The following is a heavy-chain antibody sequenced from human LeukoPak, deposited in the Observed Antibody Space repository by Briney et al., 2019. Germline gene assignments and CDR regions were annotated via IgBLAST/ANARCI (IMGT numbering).Heavy chain of an antibody. CDR1: GGSISNYY. V-gene: IGHV4-59*12. Sequence: SETLSLTCTVSGGSISNYYWSWIRQPPGKGLEWIGYIYYSGTTNYNPSLKSRVTISVDTSKNQFSLKLSSVTAADTAVYYCARGYYYYDSSGYYVDWGQGTLVTVS. CDR2: IYYSGTT. CDR3: ARGYYYYDSSGYYVD. D-gene: IGHD3-22*01. J-gene: IGHJ4*02.